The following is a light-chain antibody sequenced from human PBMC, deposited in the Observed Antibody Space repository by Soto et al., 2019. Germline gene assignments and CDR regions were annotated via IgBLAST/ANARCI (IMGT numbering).Light chain of an antibody. J-gene: IGLJ2*01. Sequence: ALTQPPSASGSPGQSVTISCTGTSSDVGGHNYVSWYQQHPGKAPKLIIYEVSKRPSGVPDRFSGSKSGSTASLTVSGLKAEDEADYYCSSYADTNNLVFGGGTKLTVL. V-gene: IGLV2-8*01. CDR3: SSYADTNNLV. CDR1: SSDVGGHNY. CDR2: EVS.